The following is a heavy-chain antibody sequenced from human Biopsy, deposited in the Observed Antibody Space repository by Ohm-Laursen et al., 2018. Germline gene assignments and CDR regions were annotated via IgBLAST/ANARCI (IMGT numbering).Heavy chain of an antibody. CDR1: GGSVSSVGFY. CDR3: ARRPYGGTRYWYFDL. J-gene: IGHJ2*01. CDR2: IYYSGTT. D-gene: IGHD4-23*01. V-gene: IGHV4-31*01. Sequence: TLSLTCTVSGGSVSSVGFYWSWIRQHPGKGLEWIGYIYYSGTTYYNPSLKSLVTISVDTSKNQFFLKLNSVTAADTAVDYCARRPYGGTRYWYFDLWGRGTLVTVSS.